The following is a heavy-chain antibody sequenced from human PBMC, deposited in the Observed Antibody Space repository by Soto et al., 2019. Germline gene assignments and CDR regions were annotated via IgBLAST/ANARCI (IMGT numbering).Heavy chain of an antibody. J-gene: IGHJ4*02. V-gene: IGHV5-51*01. CDR2: IYPGDSDT. D-gene: IGHD1-26*01. Sequence: RKISCKGSGFSFANFWLGWVRQMPGEGLEWMAMIYPGDSDTRYSPSFQGQVTISADKSINTAYLQWSSLKASDTAMYYCARHWVGSGNYDIYYFDYWGQGTPVTVSS. CDR3: ARHWVGSGNYDIYYFDY. CDR1: GFSFANFW.